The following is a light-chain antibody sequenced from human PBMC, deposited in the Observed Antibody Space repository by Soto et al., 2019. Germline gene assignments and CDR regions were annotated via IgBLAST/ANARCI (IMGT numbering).Light chain of an antibody. CDR1: QSVSSSY. J-gene: IGKJ3*01. CDR3: QQYGNAPFT. CDR2: GAS. Sequence: IVLTQSPGTLSFSPGERATLTCRASQSVSSSYLAWFQQKPGQAPRLLIYGASSRATGIPDRFSGSGSGTDFTLTISRLEPEDFAVYYCQQYGNAPFTFGPGTKVESN. V-gene: IGKV3-20*01.